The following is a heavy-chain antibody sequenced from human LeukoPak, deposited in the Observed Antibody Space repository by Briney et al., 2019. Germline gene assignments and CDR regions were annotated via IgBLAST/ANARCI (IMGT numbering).Heavy chain of an antibody. V-gene: IGHV3-33*01. CDR2: IWHDGSYE. CDR1: GFTFSRYG. Sequence: GGSLRLSCAASGFTFSRYGMHWVRQAPGKGLEWVAVIWHDGSYEYYADSVKGRFTISRDNSKNTLYLQMNSLRAEDTAVYYCARDRDYYDSSGYFRFDYWGQGTLVTVSS. D-gene: IGHD3-22*01. J-gene: IGHJ4*02. CDR3: ARDRDYYDSSGYFRFDY.